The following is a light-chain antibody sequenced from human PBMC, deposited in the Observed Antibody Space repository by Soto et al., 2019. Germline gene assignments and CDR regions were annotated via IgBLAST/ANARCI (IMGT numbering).Light chain of an antibody. CDR2: DNN. CDR1: SSNIGRNY. CDR3: GTWDDSLSAGV. Sequence: QSVLTQPPSVSAAPGQRVTISCSGSSSNIGRNYVSWYQQLPGTAPKLLIYDNNKRPSGIPDRFSGSQSGTSATLGITGLQTGDEADYYCGTWDDSLSAGVFGGGTKVTVL. J-gene: IGLJ2*01. V-gene: IGLV1-51*01.